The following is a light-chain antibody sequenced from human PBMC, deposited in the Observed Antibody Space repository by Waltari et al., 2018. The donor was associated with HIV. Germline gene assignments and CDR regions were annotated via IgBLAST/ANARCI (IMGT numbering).Light chain of an antibody. CDR1: RSNIGNNF. J-gene: IGLJ3*02. V-gene: IGLV1-47*01. Sequence: QPKMTQAPSASKTPGQRITMSCSGGRSNIGNNFISWYQQFPGLAPRLVIYRNDQSPTGVPGRFSGSKSGTSAFLAITGLRLEDEATYICASWDDTLGHWIFGGGTKLTVL. CDR2: RND. CDR3: ASWDDTLGHWI.